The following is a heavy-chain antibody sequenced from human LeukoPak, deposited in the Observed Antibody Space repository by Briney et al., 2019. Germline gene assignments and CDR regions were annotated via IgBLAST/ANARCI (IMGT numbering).Heavy chain of an antibody. D-gene: IGHD3/OR15-3a*01. CDR2: IYYSGST. J-gene: IGHJ3*02. Sequence: SETLSLTCTVSGGSISSYYWNWIRQPPGKGLEWIGYIYYSGSTNYNTSLKSRVTISVDTSRNQFSLKLSSVTAADMAVYFCAREMFVPGYYTQDAFDIWGQGTMVTVSS. V-gene: IGHV4-59*01. CDR1: GGSISSYY. CDR3: AREMFVPGYYTQDAFDI.